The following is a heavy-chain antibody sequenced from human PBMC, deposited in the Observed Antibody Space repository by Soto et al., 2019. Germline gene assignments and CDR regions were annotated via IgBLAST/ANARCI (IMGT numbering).Heavy chain of an antibody. CDR3: ARDHHYYDRSGYSSFDS. J-gene: IGHJ4*02. Sequence: QVQLVQSGAEVKKPGSSVKVSCKASGGTFSSYAISWVRQAPGQGLEWMGGIIPIFGTANYAQKFQGRVTITAEGSTSTAYMELSSLRSEDTAVYYCARDHHYYDRSGYSSFDSWGQGTLVTVSS. D-gene: IGHD3-22*01. CDR1: GGTFSSYA. CDR2: IIPIFGTA. V-gene: IGHV1-69*12.